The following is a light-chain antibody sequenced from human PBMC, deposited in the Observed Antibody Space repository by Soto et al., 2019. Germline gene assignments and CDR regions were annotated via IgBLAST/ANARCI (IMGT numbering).Light chain of an antibody. CDR2: DSS. CDR3: QQYDISPWT. CDR1: QSVSSNF. J-gene: IGKJ1*01. Sequence: EIVLTQSPATLSLSPGERATLSCRASQSVSSNFLAWYQHNPGQAPRLLIYDSSSRATGIPDRFSGSGSGTDFTLSIIRLEPEDFAVYYCQQYDISPWTFGQGTKVDIK. V-gene: IGKV3-20*01.